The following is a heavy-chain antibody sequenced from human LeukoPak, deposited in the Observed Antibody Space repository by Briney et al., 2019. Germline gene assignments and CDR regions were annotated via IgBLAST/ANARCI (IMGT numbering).Heavy chain of an antibody. Sequence: GGSLRLSCAASGFTFSSYSMNWVRQAPGKGLEWVSYISSSGSPIYYADSVKGRFTISRDNAKNSLYLQMNSLRAEDTAVYYCARVIDCTNGVCYGLDYWGQGTLVTVSS. CDR1: GFTFSSYS. V-gene: IGHV3-48*04. CDR3: ARVIDCTNGVCYGLDY. D-gene: IGHD2-8*01. J-gene: IGHJ4*02. CDR2: ISSSGSPI.